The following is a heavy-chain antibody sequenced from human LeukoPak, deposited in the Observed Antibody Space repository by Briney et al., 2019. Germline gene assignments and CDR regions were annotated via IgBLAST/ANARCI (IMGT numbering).Heavy chain of an antibody. D-gene: IGHD2-2*01. J-gene: IGHJ3*02. Sequence: GESLRISCKGSGYSFTNYWIGWVRQMPGKGLEWMGIIYPGDSDTRYSPSFQGQVTISADKSISTAYLQWSILKASDTAMYYCARPSEAGAIDAFDIWGQGTMVTVSS. V-gene: IGHV5-51*01. CDR1: GYSFTNYW. CDR2: IYPGDSDT. CDR3: ARPSEAGAIDAFDI.